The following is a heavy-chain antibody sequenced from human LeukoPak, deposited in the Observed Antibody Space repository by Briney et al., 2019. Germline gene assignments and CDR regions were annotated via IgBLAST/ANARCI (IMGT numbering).Heavy chain of an antibody. V-gene: IGHV4-34*01. CDR3: ARGRSSGWYLPYYYYYMDV. D-gene: IGHD6-19*01. CDR2: INHSGST. CDR1: GGSFSGYY. J-gene: IGHJ6*03. Sequence: PSETLSLTCAVYGGSFSGYYWSWIRQPPGKGLEWIGEINHSGSTNYNPSLKSRVTISVDTSKNQFSLKLSSVTAADTAVYYCARGRSSGWYLPYYYYYMDVWGKGTTVTVSS.